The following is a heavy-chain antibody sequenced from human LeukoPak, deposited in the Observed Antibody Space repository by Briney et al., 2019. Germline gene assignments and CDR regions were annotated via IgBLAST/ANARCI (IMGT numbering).Heavy chain of an antibody. V-gene: IGHV3-15*04. D-gene: IGHD4-17*01. Sequence: GGSLRLSCAASGFTFSKTWMSWVRQAPGKGLEWVGRIESKTDGGTADYAAPVKGRFTISRDDSKNTLHLQMSSLRTEDTAVYFCTTGQGSGDYESFDYWGQGTLATVSS. CDR2: IESKTDGGTA. CDR1: GFTFSKTW. J-gene: IGHJ4*02. CDR3: TTGQGSGDYESFDY.